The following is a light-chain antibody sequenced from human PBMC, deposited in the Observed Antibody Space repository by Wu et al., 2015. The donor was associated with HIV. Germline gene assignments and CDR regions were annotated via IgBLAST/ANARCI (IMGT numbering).Light chain of an antibody. CDR2: GAS. CDR3: QQYNNWPPLYS. Sequence: EIVLTQSPGTLSLSPGERATLSCRASQSVSSSYLAWYQQKPGQAPRLLIYGASTRATGIPARFSGSGSGTEFTLTISGLQSEDFAVYYCQQYNNWPPLYSFGQGTKLE. J-gene: IGKJ2*03. V-gene: IGKV3-15*01. CDR1: QSVSSSY.